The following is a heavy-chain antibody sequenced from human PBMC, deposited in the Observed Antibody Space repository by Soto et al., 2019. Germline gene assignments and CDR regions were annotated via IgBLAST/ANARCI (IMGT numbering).Heavy chain of an antibody. CDR1: GFTFSSYA. CDR3: AKESVIWNDDPAWFDP. J-gene: IGHJ5*02. V-gene: IGHV3-23*01. D-gene: IGHD1-1*01. Sequence: EVQLLESGGGLVQPGGSLRLSCAASGFTFSSYAMSWVRQAPGKGLEWVSDISGSGGSTYYADSVKGRFTISRDNSKNMLYLQMNSLRAEDTAVYYCAKESVIWNDDPAWFDPWGQGTLVTVSS. CDR2: ISGSGGST.